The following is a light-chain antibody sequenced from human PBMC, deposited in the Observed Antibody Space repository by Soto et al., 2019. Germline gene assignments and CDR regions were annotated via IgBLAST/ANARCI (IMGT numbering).Light chain of an antibody. CDR1: SSDVGGYNY. V-gene: IGLV2-14*01. J-gene: IGLJ2*01. Sequence: QSALTQPASVSGSPGQSITISCTGTSSDVGGYNYVSWYQQHPGKAPKLMIYDVSNRPSGVSNRFSGSKSGNTASLTISGPRVEDGGDYYCSSYTTSGSLVFGGGTKLTVL. CDR2: DVS. CDR3: SSYTTSGSLV.